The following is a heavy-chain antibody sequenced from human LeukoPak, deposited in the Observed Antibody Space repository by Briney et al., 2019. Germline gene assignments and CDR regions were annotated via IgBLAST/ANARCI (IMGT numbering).Heavy chain of an antibody. D-gene: IGHD2-2*01. CDR1: GYTFTGYY. CDR2: INPNSGGT. Sequence: ASVKVSCKASGYTFTGYYMHWVRQAPGQGLEWMGWINPNSGGTNYAQKFQGRVTMTRDTSISTAYMELSRLRSDDTAVNYYASSECSSTSCLYYYYYYGMDVWGQGTTVTVSS. CDR3: ASSECSSTSCLYYYYYYGMDV. V-gene: IGHV1-2*02. J-gene: IGHJ6*02.